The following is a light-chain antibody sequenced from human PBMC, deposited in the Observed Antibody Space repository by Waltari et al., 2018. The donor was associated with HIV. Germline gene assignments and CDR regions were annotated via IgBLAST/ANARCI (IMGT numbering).Light chain of an antibody. Sequence: EIVLTQSPATLSVSPGERATLSCRASQSVSSNLAWYQQKPGQAPRLLIYRASTRTTGIPARFSGSGSGTEFTLTISSLQSEDFAVYYCQQYNDWPRGPFGQGTRLESK. J-gene: IGKJ2*01. V-gene: IGKV3-15*01. CDR1: QSVSSN. CDR3: QQYNDWPRGP. CDR2: RAS.